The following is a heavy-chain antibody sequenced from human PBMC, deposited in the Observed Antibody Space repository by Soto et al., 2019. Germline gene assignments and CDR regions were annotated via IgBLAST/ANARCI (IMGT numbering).Heavy chain of an antibody. CDR2: INAGNGNT. D-gene: IGHD4-17*01. CDR3: ARTYGDYAAFDI. J-gene: IGHJ3*02. CDR1: GYTFTSYA. V-gene: IGHV1-3*01. Sequence: ASVKVSCKASGYTFTSYAMHWVGQAPGQRREWMGWINAGNGNTKYSQKFQGRGTITRDTSASTAYMELSSLRSEDTAVYYCARTYGDYAAFDIWGQGTMVTVSS.